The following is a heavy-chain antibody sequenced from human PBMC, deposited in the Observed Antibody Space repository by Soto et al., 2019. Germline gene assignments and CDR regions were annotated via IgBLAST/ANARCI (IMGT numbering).Heavy chain of an antibody. Sequence: GASVKVSCKASGYTFSDYYMPWVRQAPGQGPEWLGWINPNSGATNYAQKFQGWITMTRDTSISTAYMELSRLRSDDTAVYYCAREGMAAADVNWFDPWGQGTLVTAPQ. CDR2: INPNSGAT. D-gene: IGHD6-13*01. CDR3: AREGMAAADVNWFDP. J-gene: IGHJ5*02. V-gene: IGHV1-2*04. CDR1: GYTFSDYY.